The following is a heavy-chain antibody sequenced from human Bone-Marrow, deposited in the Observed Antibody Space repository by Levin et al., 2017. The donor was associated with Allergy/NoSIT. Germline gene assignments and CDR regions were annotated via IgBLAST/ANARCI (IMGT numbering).Heavy chain of an antibody. CDR2: ISYDGRKT. J-gene: IGHJ4*02. CDR1: GFSFSAYG. D-gene: IGHD2-2*01. V-gene: IGHV3-30*03. CDR3: ATWFCSDTTCYGADNVFYFDY. Sequence: GGSLRLSCAASGFSFSAYGMNWVRQAPGKGLEWVAVISYDGRKTYYADSMKGRFTISRDNSKNTLYLQINSLRPEDTAVYYCATWFCSDTTCYGADNVFYFDYWGQGTLVTVSS.